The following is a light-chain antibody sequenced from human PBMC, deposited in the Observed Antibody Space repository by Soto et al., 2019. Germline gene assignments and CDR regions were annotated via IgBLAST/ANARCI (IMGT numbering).Light chain of an antibody. CDR2: KAS. CDR1: KSISTW. CDR3: QQHNSFSIT. J-gene: IGKJ5*01. V-gene: IGKV1-5*03. Sequence: DIRMTHFPPTLLDSXGHWVAIAXXADKSISTWWAWYQQKPGKAPNLLIYKASRLETGVPSRFSGSGSGTEFTLTINSLQADDFATYYCQQHNSFSITFGQGTRLEI.